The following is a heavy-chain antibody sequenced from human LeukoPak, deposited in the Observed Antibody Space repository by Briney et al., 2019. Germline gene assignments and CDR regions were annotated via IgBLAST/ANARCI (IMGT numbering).Heavy chain of an antibody. V-gene: IGHV4-34*01. Sequence: SETLSLTCAVYGGSFSGYYWSWIRQPPGKGLEWIGEINHSGSTNYNPSLKSRVTISVDTSKNQFSLKLSSVTAADTAVYYCASQYYYDSSGYSEGPYFDYWGQGTLVAVSS. CDR3: ASQYYYDSSGYSEGPYFDY. CDR2: INHSGST. J-gene: IGHJ4*02. D-gene: IGHD3-22*01. CDR1: GGSFSGYY.